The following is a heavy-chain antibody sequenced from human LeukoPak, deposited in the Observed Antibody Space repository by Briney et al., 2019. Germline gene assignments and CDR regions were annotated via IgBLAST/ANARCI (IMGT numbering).Heavy chain of an antibody. CDR3: ARDTLIYGSGVNWVDP. Sequence: GGSLRLSCVASGFTFSRFPMHWVRQAPGKGLEWVAVISEDGSNKYYADSVKGRFTISRDNSKNTLYLQKNSLRSEDTAVYYCARDTLIYGSGVNWVDPWGQGTLVTVSS. CDR1: GFTFSRFP. CDR2: ISEDGSNK. V-gene: IGHV3-30*01. J-gene: IGHJ5*02. D-gene: IGHD3-10*01.